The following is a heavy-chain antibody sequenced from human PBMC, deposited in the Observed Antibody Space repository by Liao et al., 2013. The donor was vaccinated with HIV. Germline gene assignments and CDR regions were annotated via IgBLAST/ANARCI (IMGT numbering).Heavy chain of an antibody. CDR2: IYHSGST. CDR3: ARGPYYYDTSGYRFDY. J-gene: IGHJ4*02. V-gene: IGHV4-30-2*01. Sequence: QLQLQESGSGLVKPSQTLTLTCAASGGSIGSGGFSWSWIRQPPGKGLEWIGYIYHSGSTYYNPSLKSRATISVDRSNNHFSLKLGSVTAADTAVYYCARGPYYYDTSGYRFDYWGQGTLVTVSS. CDR1: GGSIGSGGFS. D-gene: IGHD3-22*01.